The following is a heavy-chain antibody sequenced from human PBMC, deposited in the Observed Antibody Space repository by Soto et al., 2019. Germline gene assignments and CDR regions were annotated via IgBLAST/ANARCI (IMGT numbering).Heavy chain of an antibody. Sequence: EVQLLESGGGLVQPGGSLRLSCAASGFTFSSYAMRWVRQAPVKGLEWVSAISGSGDSTYYADSVKGWFTISSDNVKNILYRQLHSLRDAVTPVYDNERRGRWSYYDYCGQGTLVTVSS. CDR3: ERRGRWSYYDY. J-gene: IGHJ4*02. D-gene: IGHD2-15*01. CDR2: ISGSGDST. V-gene: IGHV3-23*01. CDR1: GFTFSSYA.